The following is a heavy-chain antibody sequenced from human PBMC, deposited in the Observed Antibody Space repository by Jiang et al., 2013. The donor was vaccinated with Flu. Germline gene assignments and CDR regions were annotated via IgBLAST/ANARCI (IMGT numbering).Heavy chain of an antibody. V-gene: IGHV4-34*01. CDR1: DGSFSGFY. CDR2: VNYNGVT. J-gene: IGHJ3*02. D-gene: IGHD5-24*01. Sequence: LLKPSETLSLNCTVYDGSFSGFYWSWIRQPPGKGLEWIGEVNYNGVTNYNPSLKSRFTISADISKNQFSPRLTSVAAADTAVYFCARGGRGLELPTPRSRTFDIWGQGDNGHRLF. CDR3: ARGGRGLELPTPRSRTFDI.